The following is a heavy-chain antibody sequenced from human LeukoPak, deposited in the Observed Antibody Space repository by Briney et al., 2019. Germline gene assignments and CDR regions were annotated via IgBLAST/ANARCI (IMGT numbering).Heavy chain of an antibody. V-gene: IGHV1-69*05. Sequence: AASVKVSCKASGYTFTSYAISWVRQAPGQGLEWMGGIIPIFGTANYAQKFQGRVTITTDESTSTAYMELSSLRSEDTAVYYCARGLYYYDSSGYYSTTEVDYWGQGTLVTVSS. CDR3: ARGLYYYDSSGYYSTTEVDY. J-gene: IGHJ4*02. D-gene: IGHD3-22*01. CDR1: GYTFTSYA. CDR2: IIPIFGTA.